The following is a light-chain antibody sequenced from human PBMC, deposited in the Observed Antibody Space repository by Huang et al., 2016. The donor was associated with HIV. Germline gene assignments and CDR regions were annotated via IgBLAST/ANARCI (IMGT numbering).Light chain of an antibody. CDR3: QHYGSSPPFT. Sequence: EIVLTQSPGTLSLSPGERATLSCRSSQSVSSDYLAWSRQKPGQAPRLLIYGASSRASDIPDRFTGSGSGTDFTLTISSLEPGDFAMYYCQHYGSSPPFTFGQGTKLEIK. CDR1: QSVSSDY. V-gene: IGKV3-20*01. CDR2: GAS. J-gene: IGKJ2*01.